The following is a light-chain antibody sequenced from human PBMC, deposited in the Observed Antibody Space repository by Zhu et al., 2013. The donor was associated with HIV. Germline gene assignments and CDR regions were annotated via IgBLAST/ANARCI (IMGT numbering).Light chain of an antibody. V-gene: IGLV2-14*01. CDR1: SIDVGGYNY. Sequence: QSALTQPASVSGSPGQSITISCTGTSIDVGGYNYVSWYQQTPGKAPKVMIYEVSNRPSGVSDRFSGSKSGNTASLTISGLQAEDEADYYCSSYTSSSTYVFGTGTKVTVL. J-gene: IGLJ1*01. CDR2: EVS. CDR3: SSYTSSSTYV.